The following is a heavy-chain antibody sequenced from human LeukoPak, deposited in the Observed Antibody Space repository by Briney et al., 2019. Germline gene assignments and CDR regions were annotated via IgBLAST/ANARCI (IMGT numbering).Heavy chain of an antibody. V-gene: IGHV1-8*01. CDR2: MNPNSGNT. D-gene: IGHD4-17*01. CDR3: ARKGRYGDYGPYYYGMDV. CDR1: GYTFTSYD. J-gene: IGHJ6*02. Sequence: ASVKVSCKASGYTFTSYDINWVRQATGQGLEWMGWMNPNSGNTGYAQKFQGRVTMTRNTSISTAYMELSSLRSEDTAVYYCARKGRYGDYGPYYYGMDVWGQGTTVTVSS.